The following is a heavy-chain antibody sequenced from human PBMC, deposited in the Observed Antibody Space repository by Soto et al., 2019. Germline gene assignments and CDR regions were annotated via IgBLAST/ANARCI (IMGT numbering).Heavy chain of an antibody. J-gene: IGHJ6*02. V-gene: IGHV5-51*01. CDR1: GYSFTSYW. D-gene: IGHD2-2*01. CDR2: IYPGDSDT. Sequence: GESLKISCKGSGYSFTSYWIGWVRQMPGKGLEWTGIIYPGDSDTRYSPSFQGQVTISADKSISTAYLQWSSLKASDTAMYYCSRWGLGYCSSTSCYGGMDVWGQGTTVTVSS. CDR3: SRWGLGYCSSTSCYGGMDV.